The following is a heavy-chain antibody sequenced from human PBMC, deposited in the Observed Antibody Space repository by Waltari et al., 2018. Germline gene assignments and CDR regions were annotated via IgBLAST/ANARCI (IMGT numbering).Heavy chain of an antibody. CDR3: ARHLGENYDSIGYLDY. CDR2: INHGGTT. CDR1: DYFVSSGYY. D-gene: IGHD3-22*01. J-gene: IGHJ4*02. V-gene: IGHV4-38-2*02. Sequence: QVQLQESGPGLVKPSETLSLTCTVSDYFVSSGYYWGWIRQPPGKGLGWIGNINHGGTTSYNPPLERRVTISVATSKTQFALKLRSVTAADTAVYYCARHLGENYDSIGYLDYWGQGTLVTVSS.